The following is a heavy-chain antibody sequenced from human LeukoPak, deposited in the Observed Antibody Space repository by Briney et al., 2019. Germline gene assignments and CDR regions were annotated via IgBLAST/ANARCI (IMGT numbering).Heavy chain of an antibody. J-gene: IGHJ4*02. V-gene: IGHV4-61*02. CDR1: GGSISSGSYY. CDR3: ASHAYDSSGYPY. Sequence: PSETLSLTCTVSGGSISSGSYYWSWIRQPPGKGLEWIGRIYTSGSTNYNPSLKSRVTMSVDTSKNQFSLKLSSVTAADTAVYYCASHAYDSSGYPYWGQGTLVTVSS. CDR2: IYTSGST. D-gene: IGHD3-22*01.